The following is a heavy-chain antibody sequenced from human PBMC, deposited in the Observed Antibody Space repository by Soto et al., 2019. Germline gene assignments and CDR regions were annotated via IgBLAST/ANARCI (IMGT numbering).Heavy chain of an antibody. V-gene: IGHV4-31*03. CDR3: ARSVDS. CDR2: IFYSGTT. CDR1: GGSISSGGYY. Sequence: QVQLQESGPGLVKPSQTLSLTCTVSGGSISSGGYYWSWIRQHPGKGMEWIGYIFYSGTTYYNPSTKSRVTIAVDTSKTQFSLKLCSVTAADTAVYYCARSVDSWGQGTLVTVSS. J-gene: IGHJ5*01.